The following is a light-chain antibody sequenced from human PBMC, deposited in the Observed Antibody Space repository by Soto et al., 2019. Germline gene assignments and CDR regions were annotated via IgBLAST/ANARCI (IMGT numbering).Light chain of an antibody. V-gene: IGLV8-61*01. CDR2: NTD. J-gene: IGLJ3*02. CDR1: SGSVSTSYY. Sequence: QAVVTQEPSFSVSPGGTVTLTCGLSSGSVSTSYYPSWHQQTPGQAPHTLIYNTDTRSSGVPDRFSGSILGNKAALTITGAQADDESEYYCMLYMGSVFWVFGGGTKVTVL. CDR3: MLYMGSVFWV.